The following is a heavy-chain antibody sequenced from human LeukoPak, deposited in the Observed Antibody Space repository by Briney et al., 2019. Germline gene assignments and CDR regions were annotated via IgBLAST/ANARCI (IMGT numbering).Heavy chain of an antibody. Sequence: PSETLPLTCTVSGGSISSSSYYWGWIRQPPGKGLEWIGSIYYSGSTYYNPSLKSRVTISVDTSKNQFSLNLSSVTAADTAIYYCARNSRHGYNSLDYWGQGTLVTVSS. D-gene: IGHD5-24*01. CDR1: GGSISSSSYY. V-gene: IGHV4-39*01. CDR2: IYYSGST. CDR3: ARNSRHGYNSLDY. J-gene: IGHJ4*02.